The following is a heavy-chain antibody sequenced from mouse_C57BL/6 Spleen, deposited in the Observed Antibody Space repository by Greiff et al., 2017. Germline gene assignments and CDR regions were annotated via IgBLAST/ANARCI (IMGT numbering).Heavy chain of an antibody. CDR3: AGGDYVWAMDY. CDR1: GYAFSSSW. J-gene: IGHJ4*01. D-gene: IGHD2-13*01. Sequence: QVQLQQSGPELVKPGASVKISCKASGYAFSSSWMNWVKQRPGKGLEWIGRIYPGDGDTNYNGKFKGKATLTADKSSSTAYMQLSSLTSEDSAVYFCAGGDYVWAMDYWGQGTSVTVSS. V-gene: IGHV1-82*01. CDR2: IYPGDGDT.